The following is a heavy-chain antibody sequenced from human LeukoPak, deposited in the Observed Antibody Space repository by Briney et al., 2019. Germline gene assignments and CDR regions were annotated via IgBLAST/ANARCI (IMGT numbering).Heavy chain of an antibody. D-gene: IGHD5-24*01. CDR2: ISYDVNNK. J-gene: IGHJ4*02. V-gene: IGHV3-30-3*01. CDR1: XXXXSXYX. CDR3: ASEMATTETFDY. Sequence: GGSLRLSCAASXXXXSXYXMXWVRQXXXXXXEXGAVISYDVNNKYYADSVKGRFTISRDNSKNTLYLQMNSLRVEDTPVYYCASEMATTETFDYWGQGALVTVSS.